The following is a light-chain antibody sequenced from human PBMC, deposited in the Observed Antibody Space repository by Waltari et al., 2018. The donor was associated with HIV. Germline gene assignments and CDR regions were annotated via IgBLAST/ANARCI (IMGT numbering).Light chain of an antibody. V-gene: IGLV1-40*01. CDR2: GNN. CDR3: QSLRV. Sequence: QSVLTQPPSVSGAPGQRVTISCTGSSSNIGAGYDVHWYQQLPGTAPNLLIYGNNNRPSGVPDLFSGSKSGTSAYLAITGLQAEDEADYYCQSLRVFGGGTKLTVL. CDR1: SSNIGAGYD. J-gene: IGLJ2*01.